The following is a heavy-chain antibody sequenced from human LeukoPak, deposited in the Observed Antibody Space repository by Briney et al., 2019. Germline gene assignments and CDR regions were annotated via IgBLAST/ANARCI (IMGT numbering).Heavy chain of an antibody. CDR2: IRSDGSEK. CDR1: GFTFSSYG. CDR3: VKDLLPGTAGTYFDS. D-gene: IGHD1-1*01. J-gene: IGHJ4*02. V-gene: IGHV3-30*02. Sequence: GGSLRLSCAASGFTFSSYGIHWVRQAPGKGLEWMAFIRSDGSEKYYADSVKGRFTTSRDNSKNTLFLQMNSLTAADTAVYYCVKDLLPGTAGTYFDSWGQGTLVTVSS.